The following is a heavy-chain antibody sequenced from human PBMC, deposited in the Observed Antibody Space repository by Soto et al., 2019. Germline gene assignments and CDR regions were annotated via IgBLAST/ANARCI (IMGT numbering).Heavy chain of an antibody. D-gene: IGHD1-26*01. CDR2: INWNSRSV. Sequence: GGSLRLSCEVSGFNFEDYGIHWVRQRPGKGLEWVSGINWNSRSVACADSVKGRFTISRDNAKNSLYLQMNSLGVEDTAFYYCAKDSFYSGDYFYALDVWGQGTTVTVSS. CDR3: AKDSFYSGDYFYALDV. J-gene: IGHJ6*02. V-gene: IGHV3-9*01. CDR1: GFNFEDYG.